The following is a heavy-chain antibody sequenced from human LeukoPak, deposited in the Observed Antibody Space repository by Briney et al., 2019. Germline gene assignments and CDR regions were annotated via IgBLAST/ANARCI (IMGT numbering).Heavy chain of an antibody. CDR3: AMVSDGY. Sequence: PGGSLRLSCAASGFTFRSYGMHWVRQAPGKGLEWVAVISYDGSNKYYADSVKGRFTISRDNSKNTLYLQMNSLRAEDTAVYYCAMVSDGYWGQGTLVAVSS. D-gene: IGHD3-10*01. CDR2: ISYDGSNK. J-gene: IGHJ4*02. CDR1: GFTFRSYG. V-gene: IGHV3-30*03.